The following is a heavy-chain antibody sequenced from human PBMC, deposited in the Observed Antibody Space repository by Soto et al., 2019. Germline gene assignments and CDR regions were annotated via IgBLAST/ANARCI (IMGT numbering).Heavy chain of an antibody. D-gene: IGHD4-17*01. Sequence: PGGSLRLSCAASGFTFSSYWMSWVRQAPGKGLEWVANIKQDGSEKYYVDSVKGRFTIPRDNAKNSLYLQMNSLRAEDTAVYYCARAYGDYSNYYYYGMDVWGQGTTVTVSS. CDR3: ARAYGDYSNYYYYGMDV. CDR1: GFTFSSYW. CDR2: IKQDGSEK. J-gene: IGHJ6*02. V-gene: IGHV3-7*01.